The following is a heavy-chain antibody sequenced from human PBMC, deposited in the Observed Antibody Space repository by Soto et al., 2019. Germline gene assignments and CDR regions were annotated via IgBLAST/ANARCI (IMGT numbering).Heavy chain of an antibody. D-gene: IGHD5-18*01. J-gene: IGHJ4*02. CDR3: ARGRASYGYDFDY. CDR1: GFSVSNTY. Sequence: EVQLVESGGGLIQPGGSLRLSCAASGFSVSNTYMSWVRQAPGKGLEWVSVIYSGGTTYYADSVTGRFTISSDKSKNTLSLQMNSLRAEDTAVYYCARGRASYGYDFDYWGQGTLVTVSS. CDR2: IYSGGTT. V-gene: IGHV3-53*01.